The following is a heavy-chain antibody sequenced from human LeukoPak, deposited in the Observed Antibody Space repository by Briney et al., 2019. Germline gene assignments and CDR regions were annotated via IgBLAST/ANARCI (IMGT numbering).Heavy chain of an antibody. D-gene: IGHD6-13*01. Sequence: GGSLRLSCAASGFTFSSYSMNWVRQAPGKGLEWVSSISSSSSYIYYADSVKGRFTISRDNAKNSLYLEMNSLRAEDTAMYYCARAGPYSSSWTSYFDYWGQGTLVTVSS. CDR2: ISSSSSYI. J-gene: IGHJ4*02. V-gene: IGHV3-21*01. CDR1: GFTFSSYS. CDR3: ARAGPYSSSWTSYFDY.